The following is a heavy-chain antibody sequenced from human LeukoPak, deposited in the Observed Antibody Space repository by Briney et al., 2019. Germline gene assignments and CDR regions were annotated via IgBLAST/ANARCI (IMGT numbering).Heavy chain of an antibody. J-gene: IGHJ6*02. Sequence: GGSLRLSCAASGFTFSSYAMSWVRQAPGKGLEWVSVAAGSGGSTLYADSVKGRFTISRDNAKNSLYLQMNSLRAEDTAVYYCARDDGFGELRYYYYGMDVWGQGTTVTVSS. CDR1: GFTFSSYA. V-gene: IGHV3-23*01. CDR3: ARDDGFGELRYYYYGMDV. D-gene: IGHD3-10*01. CDR2: AAGSGGST.